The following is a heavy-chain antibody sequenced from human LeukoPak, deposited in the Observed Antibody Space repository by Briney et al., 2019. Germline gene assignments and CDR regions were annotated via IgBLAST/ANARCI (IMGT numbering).Heavy chain of an antibody. CDR2: INHSGST. V-gene: IGHV4-34*01. Sequence: KPSETLSLTCAVYGGSFSGYYWSWIRQPPGKGLEWIGEINHSGSTNYNPSLKSRVTISVDTSKNQFSLKLSSVTAADTAVYYCARDKGYYDSSGCFDPWGQGTLVTVSS. CDR3: ARDKGYYDSSGCFDP. D-gene: IGHD3-22*01. CDR1: GGSFSGYY. J-gene: IGHJ5*02.